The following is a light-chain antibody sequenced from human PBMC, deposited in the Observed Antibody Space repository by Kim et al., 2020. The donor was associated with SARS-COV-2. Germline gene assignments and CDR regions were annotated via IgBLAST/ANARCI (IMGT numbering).Light chain of an antibody. V-gene: IGKV3-11*01. J-gene: IGKJ4*01. CDR1: QSISSY. Sequence: PGEGATLSCRASQSISSYLAWYQHKPGQAPRLLIYDAFNRATGIPDRFSGSGSGTDFTLTISSLEPEDFAIYYCQQRFNWPPAVTFGGGTKVDIK. CDR3: QQRFNWPPAVT. CDR2: DAF.